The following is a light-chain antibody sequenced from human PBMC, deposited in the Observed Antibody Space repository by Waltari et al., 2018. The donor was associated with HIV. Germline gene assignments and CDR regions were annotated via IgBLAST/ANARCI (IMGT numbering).Light chain of an antibody. Sequence: DTALTQSPGTLSLPPGEAAILSSRTSQPVSSRHLGWYQQKPGQAPRRLVYGASTRAAGIPDRFSGSGYGADFTRSIGRLEPEEFAVYYCHQYGSSAETFGQGTKV. J-gene: IGKJ1*01. V-gene: IGKV3-20*01. CDR3: HQYGSSAET. CDR2: GAS. CDR1: QPVSSRH.